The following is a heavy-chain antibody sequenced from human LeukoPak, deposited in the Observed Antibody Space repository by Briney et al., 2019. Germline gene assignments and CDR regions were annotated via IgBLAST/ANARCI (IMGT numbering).Heavy chain of an antibody. D-gene: IGHD6-13*01. Sequence: GGSLRLSCAASGFTVSSNYMSWVRQAPGKGLEWVSSISSSSSYIYYADSVKGRFTISRDNAKNSLYLQMNSLRAEDTAVYYCARDQSYQQLVRYYYGMDVWGQGTTVTVSS. CDR2: ISSSSSYI. CDR1: GFTVSSNY. J-gene: IGHJ6*02. V-gene: IGHV3-21*01. CDR3: ARDQSYQQLVRYYYGMDV.